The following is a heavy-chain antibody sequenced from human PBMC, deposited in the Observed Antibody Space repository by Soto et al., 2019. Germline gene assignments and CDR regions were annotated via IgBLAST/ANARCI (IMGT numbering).Heavy chain of an antibody. CDR3: AKAGWSDANCDFWALES. V-gene: IGHV3-9*01. D-gene: IGHD3-3*01. CDR1: GFKFEDYA. CDR2: INWNSGKV. Sequence: EMQLVESGGGLVPPGRSLRLSCAGFGFKFEDYAMHWVRQVPGKGLEWVSYINWNSGKVKYADSVKGRFTISRDNAKNSLYLHMTRLKSEDTALYYCAKAGWSDANCDFWALESWGQGTLVSVSS. J-gene: IGHJ4*02.